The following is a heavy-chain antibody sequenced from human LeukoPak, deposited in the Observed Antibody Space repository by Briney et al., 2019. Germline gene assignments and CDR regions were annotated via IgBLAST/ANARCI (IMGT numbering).Heavy chain of an antibody. CDR2: ISSSGSTI. CDR1: GFTSSSYE. Sequence: GGSLRLSCAVPGFTSSSYEMNWVRQAPGKGLEWVSYISSSGSTIYYADSVKGRFTISRDTPKKSLDLQMTSLRADDTAAYYCVRGTDCSATTCYPLSAFDYWGQGTLVTVSS. CDR3: VRGTDCSATTCYPLSAFDY. V-gene: IGHV3-48*03. D-gene: IGHD2-8*02. J-gene: IGHJ4*02.